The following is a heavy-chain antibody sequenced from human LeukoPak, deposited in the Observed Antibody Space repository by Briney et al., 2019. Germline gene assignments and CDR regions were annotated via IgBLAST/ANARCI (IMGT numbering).Heavy chain of an antibody. CDR3: ARDGIFDWPLAPDY. V-gene: IGHV3-7*01. CDR1: GFTFSSYW. J-gene: IGHJ4*02. Sequence: GGSLRLSCAASGFTFSSYWMSWVRQAPGKGLEWVANIKRDGSEKYYVDSVKGRFTISRDNAKNSLYLQMNSLRAEDTAVYYCARDGIFDWPLAPDYWGQGTLVTVSS. D-gene: IGHD3-9*01. CDR2: IKRDGSEK.